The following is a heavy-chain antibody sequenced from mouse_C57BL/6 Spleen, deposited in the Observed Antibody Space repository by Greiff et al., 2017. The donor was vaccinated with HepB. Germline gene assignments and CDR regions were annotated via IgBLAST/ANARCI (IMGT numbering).Heavy chain of an antibody. CDR3: ARGLNWDDYYAMDY. Sequence: EVKLVESGPGLVKPSQSLSLTCSVTGYSITSGYYWNWIRQFPGNKLEWMGYISYDGSNNYNPSLKNRISITRDTSKNQFFLKLNSVTTEDTATYYCARGLNWDDYYAMDYWGQGTSVTVSS. J-gene: IGHJ4*01. V-gene: IGHV3-6*01. D-gene: IGHD4-1*01. CDR2: ISYDGSN. CDR1: GYSITSGYY.